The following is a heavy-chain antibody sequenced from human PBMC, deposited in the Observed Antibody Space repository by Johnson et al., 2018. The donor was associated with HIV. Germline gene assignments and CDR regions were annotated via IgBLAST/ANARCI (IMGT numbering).Heavy chain of an antibody. V-gene: IGHV3-13*01. J-gene: IGHJ3*02. CDR2: IGTAGDT. Sequence: VQLVESGGGLVQPGGSLRLSCAASGFTFSSYDMHWVRQATGKGLEWVSAIGTAGDTYYPGSVKGRFTISRDNAKNSLYLQMNSLRVEDTALYYCARGACSGGCFDMWGQGTMVTVSS. D-gene: IGHD2-15*01. CDR1: GFTFSSYD. CDR3: ARGACSGGCFDM.